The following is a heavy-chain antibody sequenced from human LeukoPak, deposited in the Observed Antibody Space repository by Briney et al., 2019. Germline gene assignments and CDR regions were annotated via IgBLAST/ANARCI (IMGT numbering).Heavy chain of an antibody. Sequence: SETLSLTCTVSGGSISSYYWSWIRQPPGKGLEWIGYIYYSGSTTYNPSLKSRVTISVDTSKNQFSLKLSSVTAADTAVYYCARRRLYYYDSSGYSNSDYYYGMDVWGQGTTVTVSS. CDR1: GGSISSYY. CDR2: IYYSGST. CDR3: ARRRLYYYDSSGYSNSDYYYGMDV. V-gene: IGHV4-59*01. D-gene: IGHD3-22*01. J-gene: IGHJ6*02.